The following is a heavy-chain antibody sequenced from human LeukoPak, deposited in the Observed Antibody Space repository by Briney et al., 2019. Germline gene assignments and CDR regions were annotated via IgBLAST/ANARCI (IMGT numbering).Heavy chain of an antibody. Sequence: TGGSLRLSCAASGFAFSSFAMGWVRQSPGKGREWLSTINGGGNTTFYADSVKGRFTISRDNSKNTLYLHMDGLRPDDTAIYYCTKELHVAVAVADYYYFYMDVWGRGTAVSVSS. CDR1: GFAFSSFA. CDR2: INGGGNTT. CDR3: TKELHVAVAVADYYYFYMDV. D-gene: IGHD6-19*01. V-gene: IGHV3-23*01. J-gene: IGHJ6*03.